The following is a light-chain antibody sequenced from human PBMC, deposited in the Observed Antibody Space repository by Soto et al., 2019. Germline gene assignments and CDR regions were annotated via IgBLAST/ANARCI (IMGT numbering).Light chain of an antibody. J-gene: IGKJ3*01. V-gene: IGKV1-17*01. CDR2: AAS. Sequence: DIQMTQSPSSLSASIGDRVTITCRASQDIRNDLGWYQQKPGKAPERLISAASSLQSDVPSRFSGSGSETDFSLTISRLQPEDFATYYCLQYNTSPLTFRPGTKVDIE. CDR1: QDIRND. CDR3: LQYNTSPLT.